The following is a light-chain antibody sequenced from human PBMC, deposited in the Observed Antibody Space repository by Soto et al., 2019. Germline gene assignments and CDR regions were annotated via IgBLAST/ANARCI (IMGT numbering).Light chain of an antibody. CDR2: GN. V-gene: IGLV1-40*03. Sequence: QTVVTQPPSVSGTPGQRVTISCSGSSSNFGKSIVSWYQQLPGRAPKVVVAGNRPSGVPDRFSVSKSGASASLAITGLQAEDEADYYCQSYDSSLSRRWVFGGGTKVTVL. J-gene: IGLJ3*02. CDR3: QSYDSSLSRRWV. CDR1: SSNFGKSI.